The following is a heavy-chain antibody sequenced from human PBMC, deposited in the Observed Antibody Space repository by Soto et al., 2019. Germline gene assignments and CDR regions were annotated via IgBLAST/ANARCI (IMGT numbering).Heavy chain of an antibody. Sequence: ASVKVSCKASGGTFSSYAISWVRQAPGQGLEWMGGIIPIFGTANYAQKFQGRVTITADESTSTAYMELSSLRSEDTAVYYCARDVLDGIAVAGRGSGFDPWGQGTLVTVSS. CDR1: GGTFSSYA. J-gene: IGHJ5*02. CDR2: IIPIFGTA. V-gene: IGHV1-69*13. D-gene: IGHD6-19*01. CDR3: ARDVLDGIAVAGRGSGFDP.